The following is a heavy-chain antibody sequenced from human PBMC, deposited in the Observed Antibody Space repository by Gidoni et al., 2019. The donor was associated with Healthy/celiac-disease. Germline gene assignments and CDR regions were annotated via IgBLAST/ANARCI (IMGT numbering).Heavy chain of an antibody. D-gene: IGHD1-26*01. CDR2: VSGPGSTT. Sequence: EVQLLESGGGLVQPGGSLRLSCAASGFTFCGYAMSWVRQAPGKVLEWVSAVSGPGSTTYYSDSVKGRFTISRDNSKNTLHLQMNSLRAEDTAVYYCARESSRGSNYYLDYWGQGTLVTVSS. CDR1: GFTFCGYA. J-gene: IGHJ4*02. V-gene: IGHV3-23*01. CDR3: ARESSRGSNYYLDY.